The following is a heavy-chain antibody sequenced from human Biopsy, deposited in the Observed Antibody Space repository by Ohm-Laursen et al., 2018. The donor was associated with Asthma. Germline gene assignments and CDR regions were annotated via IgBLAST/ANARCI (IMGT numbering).Heavy chain of an antibody. D-gene: IGHD3-10*01. J-gene: IGHJ6*02. CDR1: GYTFNSAG. V-gene: IGHV1-18*01. CDR2: ISVYNGNT. Sequence: ASVKVSCKTSGYTFNSAGTTWVRQAPGRGLEWMGWISVYNGNTKVAQKLQDRVTMITDTSTSTAYMELRSLRSDDTAVYFCARAVNYSHYYGIDVWGQGTTVTVS. CDR3: ARAVNYSHYYGIDV.